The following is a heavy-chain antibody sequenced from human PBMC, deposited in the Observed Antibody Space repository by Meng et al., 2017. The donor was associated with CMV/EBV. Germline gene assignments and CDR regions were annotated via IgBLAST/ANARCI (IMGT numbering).Heavy chain of an antibody. CDR3: ARVPITYYYGSGSYYFDY. Sequence: VQLQGSGPGLVKPSETLSLTCTVSGGSISSYYWSWIRQPAGKGLEWIGRIYTSGSTNYNPSLKSRVTISVDTSKNQFSLKLSSVTAADTAVYYCARVPITYYYGSGSYYFDYWGQGTLVTVSS. J-gene: IGHJ4*02. D-gene: IGHD3-10*01. V-gene: IGHV4-4*07. CDR1: GGSISSYY. CDR2: IYTSGST.